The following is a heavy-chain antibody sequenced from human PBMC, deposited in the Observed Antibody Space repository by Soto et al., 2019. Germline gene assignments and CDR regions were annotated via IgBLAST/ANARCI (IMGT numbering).Heavy chain of an antibody. CDR1: GGSISRGDYY. J-gene: IGHJ4*02. CDR2: IYYSGST. Sequence: SETLSLTCTVSGGSISRGDYYWSWIRQPPGKGLEWIGYIYYSGSTYYNPSLKSRVTISVDTSKNQFSLKLSSVTAADTAVYYCARGTVWYYDSSGYYLDYWGQGTLVTVSS. CDR3: ARGTVWYYDSSGYYLDY. D-gene: IGHD3-22*01. V-gene: IGHV4-30-4*01.